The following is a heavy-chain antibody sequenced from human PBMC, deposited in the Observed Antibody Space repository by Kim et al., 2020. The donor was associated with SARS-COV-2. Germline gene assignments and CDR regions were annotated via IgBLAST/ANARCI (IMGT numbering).Heavy chain of an antibody. CDR2: IYHSGST. V-gene: IGHV4-4*02. D-gene: IGHD3-3*01. CDR3: ARVGGTIFGVVIRGRYYGMDV. Sequence: SETLFLTCAVSGGSISSSNWWSWVRQPPGKGLEWIGEIYHSGSTNYNPSLKSRVTISVDKSKNQFSLKLSSVTAADTAVYYCARVGGTIFGVVIRGRYYGMDVWGQGTTVTVSS. CDR1: GGSISSSNW. J-gene: IGHJ6*02.